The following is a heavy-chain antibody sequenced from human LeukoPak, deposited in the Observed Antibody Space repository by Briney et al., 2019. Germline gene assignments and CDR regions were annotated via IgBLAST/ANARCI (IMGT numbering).Heavy chain of an antibody. CDR1: GFTFSSNS. D-gene: IGHD3-16*01. CDR2: ISSRSSNI. J-gene: IGHJ6*02. CDR3: ARIPGGYYYAMDV. V-gene: IGHV3-48*02. Sequence: GGSLRLSCAASGFTFSSNSMNWVRQAPGKGLEWVSYISSRSSNIYYADSVKGRFTISRDNAKNSLYLQMNSLRDEDTAVYYCARIPGGYYYAMDVWGQGTTVTVSS.